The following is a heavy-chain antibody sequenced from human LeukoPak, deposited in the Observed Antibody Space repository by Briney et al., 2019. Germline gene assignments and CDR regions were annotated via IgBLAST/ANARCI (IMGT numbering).Heavy chain of an antibody. CDR2: IYSGGGT. CDR3: ARATDYYGSGVYRY. V-gene: IGHV3-53*01. D-gene: IGHD3-10*01. Sequence: GGSLRLSCAASGFTFSSNYMSWVRQAPGKGLEWVSVIYSGGGTYYADSVKGRFTISRDNSKNTLYLQMNSLRAEDTAVYYCARATDYYGSGVYRYWGQGTLVTVSS. J-gene: IGHJ4*02. CDR1: GFTFSSNY.